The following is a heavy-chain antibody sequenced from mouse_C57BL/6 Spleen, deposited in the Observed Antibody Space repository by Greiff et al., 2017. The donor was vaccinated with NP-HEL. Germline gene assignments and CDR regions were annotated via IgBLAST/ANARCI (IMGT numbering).Heavy chain of an antibody. V-gene: IGHV1-82*01. CDR1: GYAFSSSW. J-gene: IGHJ4*01. CDR2: IYPGDGDT. Sequence: VQLQQSGPELVKPGASVKISCKASGYAFSSSWMNWVKQRPGKGLEWIGRIYPGDGDTNYNGKFKGKATLTADKSSSTAYMQLSSLTSEDSAVYFCARGSLLWAMDYWGQGTSVTVSS. D-gene: IGHD2-10*01. CDR3: ARGSLLWAMDY.